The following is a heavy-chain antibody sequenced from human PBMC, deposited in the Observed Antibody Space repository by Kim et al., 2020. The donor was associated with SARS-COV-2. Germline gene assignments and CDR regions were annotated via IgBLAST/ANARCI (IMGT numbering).Heavy chain of an antibody. Sequence: GGSLRLSCAASGFTFSSYAMHWVRQAPDKGLEWVAVISYDGSNKYYADSVKGRFTISRDNSKNTLYLQMNSLRAEDTAIYYCARVPYGDYSGGNWYFDLWGRGTLVTVSS. J-gene: IGHJ2*01. D-gene: IGHD4-17*01. V-gene: IGHV3-30*04. CDR2: ISYDGSNK. CDR1: GFTFSSYA. CDR3: ARVPYGDYSGGNWYFDL.